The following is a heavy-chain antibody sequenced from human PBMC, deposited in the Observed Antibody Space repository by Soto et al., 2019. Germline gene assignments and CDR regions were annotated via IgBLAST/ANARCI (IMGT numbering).Heavy chain of an antibody. CDR1: GFTVSHHY. V-gene: IGHV3-53*01. CDR3: ERGITGTTFDY. J-gene: IGHJ4*02. D-gene: IGHD1-20*01. Sequence: EVQLVESGGGLIQPGGSLRLSCAASGFTVSHHYMSWVRQAPGRGLEWVSVIYASGSTYYADSVKGRFTISRDDSKNTLYLQMDSLRAEDTAIYYCERGITGTTFDYWGQGTLVTVSS. CDR2: IYASGST.